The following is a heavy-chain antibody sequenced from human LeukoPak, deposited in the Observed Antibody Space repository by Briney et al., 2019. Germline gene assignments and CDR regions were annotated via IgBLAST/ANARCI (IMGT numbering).Heavy chain of an antibody. J-gene: IGHJ5*02. CDR3: ARDGGGYYDFWSGYYNYWFDP. V-gene: IGHV1-18*01. D-gene: IGHD3-3*01. CDR1: GYTFTSCG. Sequence: GASVKVSCKGSGYTFTSCGISWVRQARGRGLEWMGWISAYNGNINYAQKLQGRVTMTTDTAASTAYMELRSLGSDDTAVYHCARDGGGYYDFWSGYYNYWFDPWGQGTLVNVSS. CDR2: ISAYNGNI.